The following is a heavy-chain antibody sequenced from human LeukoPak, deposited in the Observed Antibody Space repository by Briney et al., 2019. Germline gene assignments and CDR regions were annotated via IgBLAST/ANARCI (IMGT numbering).Heavy chain of an antibody. J-gene: IGHJ4*02. V-gene: IGHV3-53*01. CDR3: AREDSSGWYAYY. CDR1: GFTVSSNY. D-gene: IGHD6-13*01. Sequence: PGGSLRLSCAASGFTVSSNYMNWVRQAPGKGLEWVSVIYSGGSTYYADSVKGRFTISRDNSKNTLYLQMNSLRAEDTAVYYCAREDSSGWYAYYWGQGTLVTVSS. CDR2: IYSGGST.